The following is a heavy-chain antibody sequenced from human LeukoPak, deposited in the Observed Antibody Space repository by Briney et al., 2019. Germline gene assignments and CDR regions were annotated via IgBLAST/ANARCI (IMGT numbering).Heavy chain of an antibody. Sequence: ASVKVSCKVSGYTLTELSMHWVRQAPGKGLEWMGGFDPEDGETIYAQKFQGRVTMTEDTSTDTAYMELSSLRSEDTVVYYCATAGFLTMVRGVRFDYWGQGTLVTVSS. J-gene: IGHJ4*02. CDR3: ATAGFLTMVRGVRFDY. V-gene: IGHV1-24*01. D-gene: IGHD3-10*01. CDR1: GYTLTELS. CDR2: FDPEDGET.